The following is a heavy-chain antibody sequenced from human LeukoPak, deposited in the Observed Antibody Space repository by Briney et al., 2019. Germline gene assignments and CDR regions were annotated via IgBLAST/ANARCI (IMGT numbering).Heavy chain of an antibody. CDR2: IYTSGST. D-gene: IGHD3-3*01. CDR1: GGSISSGSYY. CDR3: ARGPKGYYDFWSGYVEGYYFDY. V-gene: IGHV4-61*02. J-gene: IGHJ4*02. Sequence: PSQTLSLTCTVSGGSISSGSYYWSWIRQPAGKGLEWIGRIYTSGSTNYNPSLKSRVTISVDTSKNQFSLKLSSVTAADTAVYYCARGPKGYYDFWSGYVEGYYFDYWGQGTLVTVSS.